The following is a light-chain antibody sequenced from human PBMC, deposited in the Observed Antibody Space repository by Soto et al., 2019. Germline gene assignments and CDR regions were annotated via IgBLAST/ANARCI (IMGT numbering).Light chain of an antibody. J-gene: IGKJ5*01. CDR3: QQFNNYPLT. CDR2: DAS. Sequence: AIQLTQSPSSLSASVGDRVTITCRASLGFSSSLALFQQKPGTASKLLIYDASYLETGVPSRFSGSGSGTDFTLTIISLQPEDFATYYCQQFNNYPLTFGQGTRLEIK. V-gene: IGKV1D-13*01. CDR1: LGFSSS.